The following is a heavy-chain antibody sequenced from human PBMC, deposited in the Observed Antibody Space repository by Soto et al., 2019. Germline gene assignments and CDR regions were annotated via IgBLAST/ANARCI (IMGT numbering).Heavy chain of an antibody. J-gene: IGHJ5*02. D-gene: IGHD3-10*01. Sequence: EVQLVESGGGLVQPGGSLRLSCAASGVPLSTYFMTWVRQAPGKGVECVAKIKQDGSEKYYLDYVKGRFTISRDNSKNSLYPQMRSMRGEDAAVYYGARGHGAGLDLWGQETLVTFS. V-gene: IGHV3-7*04. CDR2: IKQDGSEK. CDR1: GVPLSTYF. CDR3: ARGHGAGLDL.